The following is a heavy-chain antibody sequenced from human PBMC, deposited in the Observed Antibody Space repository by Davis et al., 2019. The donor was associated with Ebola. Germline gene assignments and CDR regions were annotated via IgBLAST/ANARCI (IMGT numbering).Heavy chain of an antibody. V-gene: IGHV3-74*01. CDR3: ARDAYGCSSTSCYYYYGMDV. Sequence: HTGGSLRLSCAASGSTFSSYWMHWVRHAPGKGLVWVSRINSDGSSTSYADSVKGRFTISRDNAKNTLYLQMNSLRAEDTAVYYCARDAYGCSSTSCYYYYGMDVWGQGTTVTVSS. CDR2: INSDGSST. D-gene: IGHD2-2*01. CDR1: GSTFSSYW. J-gene: IGHJ6*02.